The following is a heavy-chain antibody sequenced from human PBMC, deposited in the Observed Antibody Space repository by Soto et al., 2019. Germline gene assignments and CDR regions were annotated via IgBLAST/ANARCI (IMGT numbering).Heavy chain of an antibody. CDR1: GGSVSSGSYY. D-gene: IGHD3-10*01. Sequence: SETLSLSCTVSGGSVSSGSYYWSWIRQPPGKGLEWIGYIYYSGSTNYNPSLKSRVTISVDTSKNQFSLKLSSVTAADTAVYYCARVLREYYYGSGSYVSPVDYWGQGTLVTVSS. CDR3: ARVLREYYYGSGSYVSPVDY. CDR2: IYYSGST. V-gene: IGHV4-61*01. J-gene: IGHJ4*02.